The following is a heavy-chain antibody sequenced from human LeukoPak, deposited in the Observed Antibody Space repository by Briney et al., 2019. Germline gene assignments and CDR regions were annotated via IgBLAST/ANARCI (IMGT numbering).Heavy chain of an antibody. J-gene: IGHJ1*01. D-gene: IGHD6-13*01. CDR1: GYTITGYY. CDR3: ARVRRIAAAGTGYFQH. CDR2: INPNSGGT. Sequence: ASVKVSCKASGYTITGYYMHWVRQAPGQGLEWMGWINPNSGGTNYAQKIQGRVTMTRDTSISTAYMELSRLRSDDTAVYYCARVRRIAAAGTGYFQHWGQGTLVTVSS. V-gene: IGHV1-2*02.